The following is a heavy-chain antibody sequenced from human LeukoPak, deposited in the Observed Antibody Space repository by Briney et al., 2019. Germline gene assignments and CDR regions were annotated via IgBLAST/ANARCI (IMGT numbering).Heavy chain of an antibody. D-gene: IGHD6-13*01. Sequence: GGSLRLSCVASGFAFSNYWMSWVRHAPGKGLEWVANIKQDGSEKYYVDSVKGRFTISRDNAKNSLYLQMNSLRAEDTAVYYCAKQYSSSPEGYWGQGTLVTISS. CDR3: AKQYSSSPEGY. V-gene: IGHV3-7*03. J-gene: IGHJ4*02. CDR2: IKQDGSEK. CDR1: GFAFSNYW.